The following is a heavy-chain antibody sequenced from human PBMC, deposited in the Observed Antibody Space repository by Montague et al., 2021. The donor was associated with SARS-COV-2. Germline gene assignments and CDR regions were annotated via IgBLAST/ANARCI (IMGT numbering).Heavy chain of an antibody. CDR3: SCRGYYDSAGYHWHLDL. Sequence: SETLSLTCTVSGDSISDGYNCWIWHSPPPGQEWIWYISSNENTNSYPSPTRRVTLSADVSRTKYHLTLGSVSAADTAVYFCSCRGYYDSAGYHWHLDLWGRGMLVTVSS. CDR1: GDSISDGY. J-gene: IGHJ2*01. D-gene: IGHD3-22*01. CDR2: ISSNENT. V-gene: IGHV4-4*09.